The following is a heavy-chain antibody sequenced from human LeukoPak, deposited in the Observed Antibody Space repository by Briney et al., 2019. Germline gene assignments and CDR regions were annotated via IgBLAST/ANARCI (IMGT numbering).Heavy chain of an antibody. D-gene: IGHD3-22*01. V-gene: IGHV4-38-2*02. CDR3: ASSVGYDSSGYSSGYYYMDV. CDR1: GYSISSGYY. Sequence: SETLSLTCTASGYSISSGYYWGWIRQPPGKGLEWIGSIYHSGSTYYNPSLKSRVTISVDTSKNQFSLKLSSVTAADTAVYYCASSVGYDSSGYSSGYYYMDVWGKGTTVTVSS. CDR2: IYHSGST. J-gene: IGHJ6*03.